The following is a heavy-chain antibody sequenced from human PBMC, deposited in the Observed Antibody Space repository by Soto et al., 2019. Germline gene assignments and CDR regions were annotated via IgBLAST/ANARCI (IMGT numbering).Heavy chain of an antibody. Sequence: GSLSISGAAAGLTLSNFAMPWVRQAPGKGLEWVAVTSYDGKNKDYADSVKGRFTISRDNSKKTLFPQMNSLRPEDTAVYYCARERAIAATGLFYYWGQGTLVTVSS. V-gene: IGHV3-30*04. D-gene: IGHD6-13*01. J-gene: IGHJ4*02. CDR3: ARERAIAATGLFYY. CDR2: TSYDGKNK. CDR1: GLTLSNFA.